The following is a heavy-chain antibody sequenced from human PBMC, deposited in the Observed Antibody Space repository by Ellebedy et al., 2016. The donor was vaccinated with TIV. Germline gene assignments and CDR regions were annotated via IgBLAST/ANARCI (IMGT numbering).Heavy chain of an antibody. J-gene: IGHJ3*02. Sequence: ASVKVSXKASGYTFTSYGISWVRQAPGQGLEWMGWINPNSGGTNYAQKFQGRVTMTRDTSISTAYMELSRLRSDDTAVYYCARSPSRDDAFDIWGQGTMVTVSS. V-gene: IGHV1-2*02. D-gene: IGHD2-2*01. CDR3: ARSPSRDDAFDI. CDR1: GYTFTSYG. CDR2: INPNSGGT.